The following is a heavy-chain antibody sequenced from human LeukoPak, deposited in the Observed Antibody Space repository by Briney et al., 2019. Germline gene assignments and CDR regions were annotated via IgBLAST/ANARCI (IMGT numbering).Heavy chain of an antibody. D-gene: IGHD3-10*01. CDR1: GFTFRNYV. J-gene: IGHJ4*02. Sequence: GGSLRLSCAASGFTFRNYVIHWVRQAPGKGPEWVAVTSSDLDVKLYADSVKGRFTISRDNSRSTLYLQMNSLRPEDTAIYYCAREGYYGSGSPPSLYFDYWGQGTLVTVSS. CDR3: AREGYYGSGSPPSLYFDY. CDR2: TSSDLDVK. V-gene: IGHV3-30-3*01.